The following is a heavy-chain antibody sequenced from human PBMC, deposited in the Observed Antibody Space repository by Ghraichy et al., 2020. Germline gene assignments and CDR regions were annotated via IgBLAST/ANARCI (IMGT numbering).Heavy chain of an antibody. CDR1: GFTFSSYA. V-gene: IGHV3-30-3*01. CDR2: ISYDGSNK. CDR3: ARGSYDYVWGSSYWYFHL. J-gene: IGHJ2*01. Sequence: GGSLRLSCAASGFTFSSYAMHWVRQAPGKGLEWVAVISYDGSNKYYADSVKGRFTISRDNSKNTLYLQMNSLRAEDTAVYYCARGSYDYVWGSSYWYFHLWGRGTLVTVSS. D-gene: IGHD3-16*01.